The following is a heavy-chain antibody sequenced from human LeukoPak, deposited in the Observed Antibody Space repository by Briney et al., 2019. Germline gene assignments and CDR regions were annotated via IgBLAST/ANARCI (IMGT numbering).Heavy chain of an antibody. V-gene: IGHV3-30*04. J-gene: IGHJ5*02. D-gene: IGHD3-10*01. CDR2: ISYDGSNK. CDR3: AKDGVYHYGSGNNWFDP. Sequence: GGSLRLSCAASGFTFSSYAMHWVRQAPGKGLEWVAFISYDGSNKYYADSVKGRFTISRDNSKNTLYLQMNSLRAEDTALYYCAKDGVYHYGSGNNWFDPWGQGTLVTVSS. CDR1: GFTFSSYA.